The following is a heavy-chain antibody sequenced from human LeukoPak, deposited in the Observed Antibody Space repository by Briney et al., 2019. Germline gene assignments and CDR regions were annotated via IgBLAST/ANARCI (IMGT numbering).Heavy chain of an antibody. Sequence: ASVNVSCKASGYTFTSYGISWVRQAPGQGLEWMGWISAYNGNTNYAQKLQGRVTMTTDTSTSTAYMELRSLRSDDTAVYYCATRKDCSSTSCYTGAWYFDLWGRGTLVTVSS. CDR1: GYTFTSYG. V-gene: IGHV1-18*01. CDR2: ISAYNGNT. D-gene: IGHD2-2*02. J-gene: IGHJ2*01. CDR3: ATRKDCSSTSCYTGAWYFDL.